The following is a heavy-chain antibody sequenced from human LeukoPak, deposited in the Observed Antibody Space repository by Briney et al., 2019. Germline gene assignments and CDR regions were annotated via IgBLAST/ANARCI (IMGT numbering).Heavy chain of an antibody. CDR1: GYTFTGYY. D-gene: IGHD2-21*02. J-gene: IGHJ4*02. Sequence: ASVKVSCKASGYTFTGYYMHWVRQAPGQGLEWMGWINPNSGGTNYAQKFQGRVTMTRDMSTSTVYMELSSLRSEDTAVYYCGTEGSTAIPYDYWGQGTLVTVSS. CDR3: GTEGSTAIPYDY. CDR2: INPNSGGT. V-gene: IGHV1-2*02.